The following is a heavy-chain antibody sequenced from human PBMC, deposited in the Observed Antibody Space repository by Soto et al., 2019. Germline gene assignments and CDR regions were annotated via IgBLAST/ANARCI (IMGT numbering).Heavy chain of an antibody. CDR2: IYYIGNT. V-gene: IGHV4-39*02. CDR3: GAQDYGAKGYYFET. Sequence: SEPQSLTYSVSRGSSINRSSNWGWIRQPPGKGLEWIGSIYYIGNTYYNPALKSRVAISIDSSKTRFSLKLNSVTTADTAVYYWGAQDYGAKGYYFETCGQGTLVTVYS. J-gene: IGHJ4*02. CDR1: RGSSINRSSN. D-gene: IGHD4-17*01.